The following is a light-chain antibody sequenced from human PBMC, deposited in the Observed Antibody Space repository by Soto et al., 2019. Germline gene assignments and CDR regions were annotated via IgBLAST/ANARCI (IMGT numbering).Light chain of an antibody. V-gene: IGLV2-14*01. CDR3: SSYTSSSIVV. CDR1: SSDVGGYNY. CDR2: DVS. Sequence: QSALTQPASVSGSPGQSITISCTGTSSDVGGYNYVSWYQQHPVKAPKLMIYDVSNRPSGVSNRFSGSKSGNTASLTISGLQAEDEADYYCSSYTSSSIVVFGGGTKLTVL. J-gene: IGLJ2*01.